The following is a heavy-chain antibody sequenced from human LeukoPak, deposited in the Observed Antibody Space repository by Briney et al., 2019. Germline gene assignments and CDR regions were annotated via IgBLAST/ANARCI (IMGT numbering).Heavy chain of an antibody. D-gene: IGHD1-26*01. Sequence: GGSLRLSCAASGFTVSSNYMSWVRQAPGKGLEWVSVIYSGGSTYYADSVKGRFTVSRDNAKNSLYLQMNSLRDEDTAVYYCARAGVGATSDYWGQGTLVTVSS. CDR3: ARAGVGATSDY. J-gene: IGHJ4*02. V-gene: IGHV3-66*01. CDR1: GFTVSSNY. CDR2: IYSGGST.